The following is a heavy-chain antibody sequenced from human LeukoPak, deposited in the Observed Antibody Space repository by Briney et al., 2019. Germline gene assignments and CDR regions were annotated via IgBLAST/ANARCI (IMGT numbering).Heavy chain of an antibody. D-gene: IGHD4-23*01. CDR2: IYYSGST. J-gene: IGHJ6*03. V-gene: IGHV4-59*01. CDR3: ARSLGRNSYYYYYMDV. CDR1: GGSISSYY. Sequence: PSETLSLTCTVSGGSISSYYWSWIRQPPGKGLEWIGYIYYSGSTIYNPSLKSRVTISVDTSKNQFSLKLSSVTAADTAVYYCARSLGRNSYYYYYMDVWGKGTTVTISS.